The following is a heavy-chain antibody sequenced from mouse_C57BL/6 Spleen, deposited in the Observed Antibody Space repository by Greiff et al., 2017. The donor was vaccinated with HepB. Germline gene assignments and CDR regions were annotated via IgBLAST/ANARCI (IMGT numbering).Heavy chain of an antibody. CDR2: IHPSDSDT. V-gene: IGHV1-74*01. CDR1: GYTFTSYW. D-gene: IGHD2-4*01. J-gene: IGHJ4*01. CDR3: AIGRVYYDLTRMDY. Sequence: QVQLKQPGAELVKPGASVKVSCKASGYTFTSYWMHWVKQRPGQGLEWIGRIHPSDSDTNYNQKFKGKATLTVDKSSSTAYMQLSSLTSEDSAVYYCAIGRVYYDLTRMDYWGQGTSVTVSS.